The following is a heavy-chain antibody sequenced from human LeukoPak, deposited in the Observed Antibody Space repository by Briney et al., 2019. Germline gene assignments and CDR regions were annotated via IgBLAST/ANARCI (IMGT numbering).Heavy chain of an antibody. Sequence: GGSLRLSCAASGFTFSNYWMSWVRQAPGKGLEWVSGISGSGVNTYYANSVKGRFTISRDNSKNTLYLQMSSLRAEDTALYFCAKDPGVTVTPYYYYMDVWGKGTTVTVSS. CDR3: AKDPGVTVTPYYYYMDV. CDR2: ISGSGVNT. D-gene: IGHD4-17*01. V-gene: IGHV3-23*01. J-gene: IGHJ6*03. CDR1: GFTFSNYW.